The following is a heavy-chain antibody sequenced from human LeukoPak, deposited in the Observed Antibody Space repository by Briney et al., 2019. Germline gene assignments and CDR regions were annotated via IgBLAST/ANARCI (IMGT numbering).Heavy chain of an antibody. J-gene: IGHJ4*02. CDR3: ARDSEYSSSWYEAFDY. Sequence: PSETLSLTCTVSGGSISSYYWSWIRQPAGKGLEWIGRIYTSGSTNYNPSLKSRVTMSVDTTKNQSSLKLSSVTAADTAVYYCARDSEYSSSWYEAFDYWGQGTLVTVSS. D-gene: IGHD6-13*01. CDR2: IYTSGST. V-gene: IGHV4-4*07. CDR1: GGSISSYY.